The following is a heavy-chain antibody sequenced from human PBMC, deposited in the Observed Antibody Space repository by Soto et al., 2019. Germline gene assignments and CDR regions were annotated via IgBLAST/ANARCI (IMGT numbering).Heavy chain of an antibody. CDR3: ARHEANGDYFDY. CDR1: RGSIRSYY. J-gene: IGHJ4*02. CDR2: IYYSGST. V-gene: IGHV4-59*08. D-gene: IGHD4-17*01. Sequence: SETLSLTCTVSRGSIRSYYWSWLSQPPGKGLEWIGYIYYSGSTNYNPPLKSRVTISVDTSKNQFSLKLSYVTAADTAVYYCARHEANGDYFDYWGQGTLVTVSS.